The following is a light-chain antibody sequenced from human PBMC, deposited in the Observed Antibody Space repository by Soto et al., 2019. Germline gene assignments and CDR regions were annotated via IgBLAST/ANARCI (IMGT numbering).Light chain of an antibody. V-gene: IGKV4-1*01. CDR2: WAS. Sequence: DIVMTKSPESLAVSLGERATINCKSSQSVLYSSNNKNYLAWYQQKPGQPPKLLIYWASTRESGVPDRFSGGGSGTDFTLTISSLQAEDVAVYYCQQYYSTPQTFGQGTKVDIK. J-gene: IGKJ1*01. CDR1: QSVLYSSNNKNY. CDR3: QQYYSTPQT.